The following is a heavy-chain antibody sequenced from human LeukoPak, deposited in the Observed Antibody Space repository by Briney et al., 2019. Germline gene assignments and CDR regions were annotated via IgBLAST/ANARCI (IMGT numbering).Heavy chain of an antibody. Sequence: SETLSLTCTVSGGSISSYYWSWIRQPPGKGLEWIGYIYYSGSINYNPSLKSRVTISVDTSKNQFSLKLSSVTAADTAVYYCARQDSSGYYDYWGQGTLVTVSS. CDR3: ARQDSSGYYDY. V-gene: IGHV4-59*08. D-gene: IGHD3-22*01. J-gene: IGHJ4*02. CDR1: GGSISSYY. CDR2: IYYSGSI.